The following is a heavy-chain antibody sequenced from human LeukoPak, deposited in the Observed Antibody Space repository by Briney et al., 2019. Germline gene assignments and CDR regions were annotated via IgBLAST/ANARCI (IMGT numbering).Heavy chain of an antibody. CDR2: IKSKTDGGTT. V-gene: IGHV3-15*05. CDR1: GFTFSNAW. Sequence: GGSLRLSCAASGFTFSNAWMSWVRQAPGKGLEWVGRIKSKTDGGTTDYAAPVKGRFTISRDDSKNTLYLQMNSLRAEDTAVYYCARDVSSSWYPLDYWGQGTLVTVSS. CDR3: ARDVSSSWYPLDY. D-gene: IGHD6-13*01. J-gene: IGHJ4*02.